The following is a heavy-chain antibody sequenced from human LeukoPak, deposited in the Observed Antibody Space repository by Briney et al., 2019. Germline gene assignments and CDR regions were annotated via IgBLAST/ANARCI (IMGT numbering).Heavy chain of an antibody. Sequence: SQTLSITCAISGDSISSNSATWNWIRQSPSRGLEWMGRTYYRSKWYNEYAVSVKSRMTINADTSKNQFSLQLNSVTPEDTAVYYCARRKDGGNYFEYWGQGTLVTASS. D-gene: IGHD4-23*01. CDR3: ARRKDGGNYFEY. CDR2: TYYRSKWYN. V-gene: IGHV6-1*01. J-gene: IGHJ4*02. CDR1: GDSISSNSAT.